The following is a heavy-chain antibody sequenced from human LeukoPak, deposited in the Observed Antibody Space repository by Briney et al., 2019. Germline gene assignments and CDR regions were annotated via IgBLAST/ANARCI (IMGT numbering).Heavy chain of an antibody. D-gene: IGHD2-15*01. Sequence: ASVKVSCKASGYTFTSYAMHWVRQAPGQRLEWMGWINASNGNTKYSQKFQGRVTITRDTSASTAYMELSSLRSEDTAVYYCARAYCSGGSCSSRGMDVWGQGTTVTVSS. J-gene: IGHJ6*02. V-gene: IGHV1-3*01. CDR2: INASNGNT. CDR1: GYTFTSYA. CDR3: ARAYCSGGSCSSRGMDV.